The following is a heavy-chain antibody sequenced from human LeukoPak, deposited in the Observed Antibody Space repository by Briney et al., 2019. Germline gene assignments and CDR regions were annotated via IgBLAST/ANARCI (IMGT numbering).Heavy chain of an antibody. V-gene: IGHV3-21*01. CDR3: ARIGAGSSRDY. J-gene: IGHJ4*02. Sequence: GWSLRLACAASGFTFSNVAMTWVRQAPGKGLEWVSSIVGSSSTYYADSLKGRFTISRDNAKNSLYLQMNSLRAEDTAVYYCARIGAGSSRDYWGQGTLVTVSS. CDR1: GFTFSNVA. D-gene: IGHD3-10*01. CDR2: IVGSSST.